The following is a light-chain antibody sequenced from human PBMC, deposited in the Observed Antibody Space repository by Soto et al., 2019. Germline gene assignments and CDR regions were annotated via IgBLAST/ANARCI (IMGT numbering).Light chain of an antibody. CDR2: DVS. J-gene: IGLJ1*01. CDR1: SSDVGGYNY. CDR3: SSYTSSSTLEGV. V-gene: IGLV2-14*01. Sequence: QSALTQPASVSGSPGQSITISCTGTSSDVGGYNYVSWYQQHPGKAPKLMIYDVSNRPSGVSNRFSGSKSGNTASLTISGLQADDEDDYYCSSYTSSSTLEGVFGTGTKVTVL.